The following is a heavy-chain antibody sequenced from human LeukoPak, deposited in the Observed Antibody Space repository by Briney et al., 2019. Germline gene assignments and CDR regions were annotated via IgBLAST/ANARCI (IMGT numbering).Heavy chain of an antibody. Sequence: ASVKVSCKASVGTFSSYAVSWVRQAPGQGREWMGGIIPIFGTENYAQKFQGRVTITADESTSTAYMELSSLRSEDTAVYYCARPSNYYGSGSPYYYYGMDVWGQGTTVTVSS. CDR2: IIPIFGTE. D-gene: IGHD3-10*01. J-gene: IGHJ6*02. CDR1: VGTFSSYA. V-gene: IGHV1-69*13. CDR3: ARPSNYYGSGSPYYYYGMDV.